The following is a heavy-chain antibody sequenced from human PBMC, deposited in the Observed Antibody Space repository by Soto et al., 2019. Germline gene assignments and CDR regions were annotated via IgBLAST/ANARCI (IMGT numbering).Heavy chain of an antibody. Sequence: GGSLRLSCAGSGFIFKNYALNWVRQAPGKGLEWVASITRDGYNKYYADSVKGRFTISRDNSRDTLSLQMTALRTEDSSIYYCTKSSGGSSSVGMDYWGQGTRVTVSS. D-gene: IGHD6-6*01. CDR1: GFIFKNYA. V-gene: IGHV3-30*04. CDR2: ITRDGYNK. CDR3: TKSSGGSSSVGMDY. J-gene: IGHJ4*02.